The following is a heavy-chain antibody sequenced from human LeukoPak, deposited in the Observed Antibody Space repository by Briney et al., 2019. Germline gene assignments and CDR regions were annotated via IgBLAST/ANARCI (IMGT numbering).Heavy chain of an antibody. Sequence: SETLSPTCTVSGGPISSYYWSWIRQPPGKGLEWIGYIYYSGSTNYNPSLKSRVTISVDTSKNQFSLKLSSVAAADTAVYYCARDSPDIYSSSWYTDRSIWYYGMDVWGQGTTVTVSS. CDR3: ARDSPDIYSSSWYTDRSIWYYGMDV. V-gene: IGHV4-59*01. J-gene: IGHJ6*02. CDR2: IYYSGST. CDR1: GGPISSYY. D-gene: IGHD6-13*01.